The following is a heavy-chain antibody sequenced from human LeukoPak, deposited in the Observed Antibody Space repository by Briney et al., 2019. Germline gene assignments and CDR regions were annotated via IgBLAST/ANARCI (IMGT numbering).Heavy chain of an antibody. V-gene: IGHV3-23*01. CDR1: GFTFSGYA. D-gene: IGHD2-2*01. CDR2: ISGSGGGT. J-gene: IGHJ4*02. Sequence: GGSLRLSCAASGFTFSGYAMSWVRQAPGKGLEWVSAISGSGGGTYYADSVKGRFTISRDNSENTLYLQMNSLRAEDTAVYYCAKLAHIVVVPAAIRFDYWGQGTLVTVSS. CDR3: AKLAHIVVVPAAIRFDY.